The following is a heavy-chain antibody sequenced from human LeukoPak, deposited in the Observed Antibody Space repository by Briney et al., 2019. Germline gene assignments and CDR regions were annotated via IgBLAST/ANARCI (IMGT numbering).Heavy chain of an antibody. CDR3: ARDPRRYYGSGSPDY. V-gene: IGHV1-46*01. Sequence: ASVKVSCKASGYTFTSYYMHWMRQAPGQGLEWMGIINPSGGSTSYAQKFQGRVTMTRDTSTSTVYMELSSLRSEDTAVYYCARDPRRYYGSGSPDYWGQGTLVTVSS. CDR1: GYTFTSYY. CDR2: INPSGGST. D-gene: IGHD3-10*01. J-gene: IGHJ4*02.